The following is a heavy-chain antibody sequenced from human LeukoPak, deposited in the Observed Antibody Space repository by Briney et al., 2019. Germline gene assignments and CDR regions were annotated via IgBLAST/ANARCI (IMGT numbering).Heavy chain of an antibody. CDR3: ARDRRQLEPYFDY. CDR1: GFTFSSYS. J-gene: IGHJ4*02. V-gene: IGHV3-21*04. CDR2: ISSSSSYI. D-gene: IGHD6-6*01. Sequence: PGGSLRLSCAASGFTFSSYSMNWVRQAPGKGLEWVSSISSSSSYIYYADSVKGRFTISRDNAKNSLYLQMNSLRAEDTAVYYCARDRRQLEPYFDYWGQGTLVTVSS.